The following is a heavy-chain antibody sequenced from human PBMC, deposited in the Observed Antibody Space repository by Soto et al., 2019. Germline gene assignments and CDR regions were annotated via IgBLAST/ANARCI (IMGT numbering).Heavy chain of an antibody. CDR3: ARTTLGSGCPLAY. D-gene: IGHD3-10*01. Sequence: ASLKICYTDSGNTFTSDEISWVRQANGQRPERIGRMNPHSTHTGSAQKFQGRVTMTSNSSISTAYMDLSSLRFEDTAVFFCARTTLGSGCPLAYWGQCTLVTVSS. J-gene: IGHJ1*01. CDR1: GNTFTSDE. CDR2: MNPHSTHT. V-gene: IGHV1-8*01.